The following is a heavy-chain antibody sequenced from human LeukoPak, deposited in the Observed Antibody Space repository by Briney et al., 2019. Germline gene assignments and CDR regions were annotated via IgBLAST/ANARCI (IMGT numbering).Heavy chain of an antibody. V-gene: IGHV3-9*01. J-gene: IGHJ4*02. Sequence: GRSLRLSCAASGFTFDDYAMHWVRQAPGKGLEWVSGISWNSGYIGYEDSVKGRFTISRDNAKNSLYVQMNSLRAEDTALYYCAKGSYGSGSYVDYWGQGTLITVSS. D-gene: IGHD3-10*01. CDR3: AKGSYGSGSYVDY. CDR1: GFTFDDYA. CDR2: ISWNSGYI.